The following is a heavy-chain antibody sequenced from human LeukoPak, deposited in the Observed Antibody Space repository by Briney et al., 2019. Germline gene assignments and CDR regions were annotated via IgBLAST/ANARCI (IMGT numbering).Heavy chain of an antibody. V-gene: IGHV3-30*03. CDR1: GFTFSSYG. CDR3: ARDHDFWSGYYAFDI. D-gene: IGHD3-3*01. Sequence: GGSLRLSCAASGFTFSSYGMHWVRQAPGKGLEWVAVISVDGSNEYYADSVKGRFTISRDNAKNSLYLQMNSLRAEDTAVYYCARDHDFWSGYYAFDIWGQGTMVTVSS. CDR2: ISVDGSNE. J-gene: IGHJ3*02.